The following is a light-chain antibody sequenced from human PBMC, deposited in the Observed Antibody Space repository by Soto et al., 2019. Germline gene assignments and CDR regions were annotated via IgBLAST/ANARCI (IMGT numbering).Light chain of an antibody. Sequence: DIVLTQTPLSLSVTPGQPASISCNSSQGLLDSDGRTHLYWYVQKTGQPPQALIYEVSKRSSGVPDRFSGSGSGTHFTLTMSRVQAEDAGIYYCMQSLQLNTFGGATKVEIK. CDR3: MQSLQLNT. CDR1: QGLLDSDGRTH. V-gene: IGKV2D-29*01. CDR2: EVS. J-gene: IGKJ4*01.